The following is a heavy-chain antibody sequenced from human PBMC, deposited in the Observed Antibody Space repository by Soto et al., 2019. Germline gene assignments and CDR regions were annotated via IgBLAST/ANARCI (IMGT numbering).Heavy chain of an antibody. Sequence: KPSETLSLTCTVSGGSISSSSYYWGWIRQPPGKGLEWIGSIYYSGSTYYNPSLKSRVTISVDTSKNQFSLKLSSVTAADTAVYYCARHIVAEWVEGYLSLAAAGSAFDIWGQGTMVTVSS. D-gene: IGHD6-13*01. CDR2: IYYSGST. CDR1: GGSISSSSYY. J-gene: IGHJ3*02. V-gene: IGHV4-39*01. CDR3: ARHIVAEWVEGYLSLAAAGSAFDI.